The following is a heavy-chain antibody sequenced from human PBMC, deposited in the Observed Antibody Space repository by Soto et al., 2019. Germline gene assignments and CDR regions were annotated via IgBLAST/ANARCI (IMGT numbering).Heavy chain of an antibody. J-gene: IGHJ4*02. D-gene: IGHD2-21*02. CDR1: GGTFSSYA. CDR3: ARSVRCGGDCFSRFFDY. V-gene: IGHV1-69*01. CDR2: VIPIFGTA. Sequence: QVQLVQSGAEVKKPGSSVTVSCKASGGTFSSYAISWVRQAPGQGLEWMGGVIPIFGTANYAQKFQGRVTITADESTSTAYMELSSLRSEDTAVYYCARSVRCGGDCFSRFFDYWGQGTLVTVSS.